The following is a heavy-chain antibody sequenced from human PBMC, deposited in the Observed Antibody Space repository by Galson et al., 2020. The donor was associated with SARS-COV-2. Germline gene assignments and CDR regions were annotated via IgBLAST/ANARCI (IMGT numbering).Heavy chain of an antibody. CDR1: GYTFTSYY. V-gene: IGHV1-46*01. CDR3: ARDSQGGNDYNYLLF. CDR2: INPSGGGT. Sequence: ASVKVSCKASGYTFTSYYIHWVRQAPGQGPEWMGIINPSGGGTTYAQKFPGRVTMTRDTSTSTVYMELSSLRSEDTAVYYCARDSQGGNDYNYLLFWGQGTLVTVSS. D-gene: IGHD4-4*01. J-gene: IGHJ4*02.